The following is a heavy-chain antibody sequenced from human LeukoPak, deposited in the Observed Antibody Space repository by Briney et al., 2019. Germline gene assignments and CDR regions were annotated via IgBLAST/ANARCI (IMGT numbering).Heavy chain of an antibody. D-gene: IGHD6-6*01. CDR3: AKDRSIAANNFDY. Sequence: WSLTLSCPASGFSFSSYGMHWLRQAPGKGLEGVAIISYDGSKNSYADSVKGRFTISRDNSKNTLSLHMNSLRTEDTALYYCAKDRSIAANNFDYWGQGTLVTVSS. J-gene: IGHJ4*02. CDR1: GFSFSSYG. V-gene: IGHV3-30*18. CDR2: ISYDGSKN.